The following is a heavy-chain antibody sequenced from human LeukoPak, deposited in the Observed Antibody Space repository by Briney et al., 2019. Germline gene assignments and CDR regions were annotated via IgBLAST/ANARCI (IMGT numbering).Heavy chain of an antibody. CDR1: GFTFSSYA. D-gene: IGHD6-13*01. CDR2: ISGSGSIT. V-gene: IGHV3-23*01. Sequence: GGSLRLSCAASGFTFSSYAMSWVRQAPGKGLEGVSTISGSGSITYYADSVKGRFTISRDNSKNTLYLQMNSLRVEDTAVYYCAKDQPSSSSWTYYFDYWGQGTLVTVSS. J-gene: IGHJ4*02. CDR3: AKDQPSSSSWTYYFDY.